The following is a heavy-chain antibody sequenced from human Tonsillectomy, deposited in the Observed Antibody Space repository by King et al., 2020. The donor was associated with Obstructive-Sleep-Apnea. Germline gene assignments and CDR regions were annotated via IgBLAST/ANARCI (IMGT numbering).Heavy chain of an antibody. V-gene: IGHV3-30-3*01. CDR3: ARAEYRPESGMDV. CDR2: ISYDGSNV. J-gene: IGHJ6*02. D-gene: IGHD2/OR15-2a*01. CDR1: GFTFSNYA. Sequence: QLVQSGGGVVQPGRSLILSCAASGFTFSNYALHWVRQAPGQGLEWVAVISYDGSNVYYADSVKGRFTISRDNAKNTLYLQMNSLGVDDAAVYYCARAEYRPESGMDVWGQGTTVTVSS.